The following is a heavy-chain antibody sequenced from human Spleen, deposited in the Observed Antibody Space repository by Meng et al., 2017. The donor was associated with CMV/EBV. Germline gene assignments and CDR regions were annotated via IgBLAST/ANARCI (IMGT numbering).Heavy chain of an antibody. J-gene: IGHJ6*02. D-gene: IGHD1-26*01. Sequence: GGSLRLSCAASGFTVSSNYMSWVRQAPGKGLEWVSLIYTGGSTYYADSVKGRFTISRDNSKNTLYLQMNSLRVEDTAVYYCAREHRGSYGAYGMDVWGQGTTVTVSS. CDR1: GFTVSSNY. V-gene: IGHV3-53*01. CDR2: IYTGGST. CDR3: AREHRGSYGAYGMDV.